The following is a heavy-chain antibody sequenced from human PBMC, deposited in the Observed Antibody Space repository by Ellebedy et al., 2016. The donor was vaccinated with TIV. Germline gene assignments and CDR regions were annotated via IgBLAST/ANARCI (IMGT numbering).Heavy chain of an antibody. V-gene: IGHV3-53*04. CDR2: GYT. D-gene: IGHD3-10*01. J-gene: IGHJ4*02. CDR1: GFIVSTNH. CDR3: AKGSSPFGDKSERIYSFQY. Sequence: PGGSLRLSCTASGFIVSTNHMSWVRQAPGKGLEWVGGYTNYADSVKGRFTISTHNSRNTLYLQMTNLRTEDTAVYYCAKGSSPFGDKSERIYSFQYWGQGTLVTVSS.